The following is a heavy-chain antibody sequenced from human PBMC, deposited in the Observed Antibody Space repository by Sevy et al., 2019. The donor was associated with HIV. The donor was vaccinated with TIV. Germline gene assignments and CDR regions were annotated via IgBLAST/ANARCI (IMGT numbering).Heavy chain of an antibody. CDR1: GYTFTSYG. J-gene: IGHJ6*02. Sequence: ASVKVSCKASGYTFTSYGISWVRQAPGQGLEWMGWISAYNGNTNYAQKLQGGVTMTTDTSTSTAYMELRGLRSDDTAVYYCARAPYYDFWSGYFGNYGMDVWGQGTTVTVSS. D-gene: IGHD3-3*01. CDR2: ISAYNGNT. CDR3: ARAPYYDFWSGYFGNYGMDV. V-gene: IGHV1-18*01.